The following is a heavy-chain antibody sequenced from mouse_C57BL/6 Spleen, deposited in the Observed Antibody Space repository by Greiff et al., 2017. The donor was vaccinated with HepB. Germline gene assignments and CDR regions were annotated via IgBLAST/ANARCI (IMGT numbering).Heavy chain of an antibody. V-gene: IGHV5-6*01. D-gene: IGHD1-1*01. CDR1: GFTFSSYG. Sequence: EVQLVESGGDLVKPGGSLKLSCAASGFTFSSYGMSWVRQTPDKRLEWVATISSGGSYTYYPDSVKGRFTISRDNAKKNLYLQMSSLKSEDTAMYYCASITTVVAHWYFDVWGTGTTVTVSS. CDR3: ASITTVVAHWYFDV. J-gene: IGHJ1*03. CDR2: ISSGGSYT.